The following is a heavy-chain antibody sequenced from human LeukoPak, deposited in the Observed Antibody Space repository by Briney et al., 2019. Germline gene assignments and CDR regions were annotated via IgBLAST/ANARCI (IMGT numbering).Heavy chain of an antibody. Sequence: TPGGSLRLSCAASGFTFSSYSMNWVRQAPGKGLEWVSSISSSSSYIYYADSVKGRFTISRDNAKNSLYLQMNSLRAEDTAVYYCARDPRRYSSSAGYFDYWGQGTLVTVSS. CDR2: ISSSSSYI. CDR1: GFTFSSYS. D-gene: IGHD6-6*01. CDR3: ARDPRRYSSSAGYFDY. J-gene: IGHJ4*02. V-gene: IGHV3-21*01.